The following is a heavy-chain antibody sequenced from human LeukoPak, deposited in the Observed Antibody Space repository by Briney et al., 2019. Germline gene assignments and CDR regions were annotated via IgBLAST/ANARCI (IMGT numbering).Heavy chain of an antibody. CDR1: GGSISSYY. J-gene: IGHJ5*02. D-gene: IGHD3-3*01. V-gene: IGHV4-4*07. Sequence: SETLSLTCTVSGGSISSYYWSWIRQPAGKGLEGIGRIYTSGSTNYNPSLKSRVTISVDTSKNQFSLKLSSVTAADTAVYYCAGGNYDFWSGYYSNWFDPLGQGTLVTVSS. CDR3: AGGNYDFWSGYYSNWFDP. CDR2: IYTSGST.